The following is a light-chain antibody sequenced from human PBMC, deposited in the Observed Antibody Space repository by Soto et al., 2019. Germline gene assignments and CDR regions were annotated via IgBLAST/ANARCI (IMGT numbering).Light chain of an antibody. V-gene: IGKV1-5*01. Sequence: DIQMTQSPSTLSAFVGDTVTITCRAAQIIGSRLAWYQKKPGEGPKLLIYAASNLQIGAPSRFSGSGSWRELTRTISRLQPDDFAPYYCQEDGSHWTFGQGNKGELK. CDR1: QIIGSR. CDR2: AAS. J-gene: IGKJ1*01. CDR3: QEDGSHWT.